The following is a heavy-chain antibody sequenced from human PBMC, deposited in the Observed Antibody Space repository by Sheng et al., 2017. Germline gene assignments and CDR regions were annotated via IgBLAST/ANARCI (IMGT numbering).Heavy chain of an antibody. CDR2: IWYDGSNK. J-gene: IGHJ4*02. CDR1: GFSFNSFG. CDR3: ARDSRGSGYYYY. Sequence: QVQLVESGGGVVQPGRSLRLSCAASGFSFNSFGMHWVRQAPGKGLEWVAVIWYDGSNKNYADSVQGRFTISRDNSKNTLYLEMNSLRAEDTAVYYCARDSRGSGYYYYWGQG. D-gene: IGHD3-22*01. V-gene: IGHV3-33*01.